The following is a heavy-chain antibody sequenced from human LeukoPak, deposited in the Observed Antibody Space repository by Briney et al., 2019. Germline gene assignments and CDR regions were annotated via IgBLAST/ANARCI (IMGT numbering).Heavy chain of an antibody. J-gene: IGHJ3*02. CDR1: GFTFSSYS. Sequence: GGSLRLSCAASGFTFSSYSMNWVRQAPGKGLEWVSYISSSSTIYYADSVKGRFTISRDNAKNSLYLQMNSLRAEDTAVYYCARESKSDAFDIWGQGTMVTVSS. CDR3: ARESKSDAFDI. CDR2: ISSSSTI. V-gene: IGHV3-48*01.